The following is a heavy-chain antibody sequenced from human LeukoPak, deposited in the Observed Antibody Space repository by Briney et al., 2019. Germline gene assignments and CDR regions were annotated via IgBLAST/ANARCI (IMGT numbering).Heavy chain of an antibody. CDR2: ITSSGSTI. CDR1: GFTFRSYE. CDR3: ARANYYDISGYDY. Sequence: PGGSLRLSCAASGFTFRSYEMNWVRQAPGKGLEWVSYITSSGSTIYYADSVKGRFTISRDNAKNSLYLQMNSLRAEDTAVYYCARANYYDISGYDYWGQGPLVTVSS. D-gene: IGHD3-22*01. J-gene: IGHJ4*02. V-gene: IGHV3-48*03.